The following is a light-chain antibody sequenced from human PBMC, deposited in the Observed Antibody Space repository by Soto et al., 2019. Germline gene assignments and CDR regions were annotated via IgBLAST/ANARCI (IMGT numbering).Light chain of an antibody. V-gene: IGKV1-5*01. J-gene: IGKJ1*01. CDR1: QTIDSW. CDR3: QQYTTYWT. CDR2: DAS. Sequence: DIQMTQSPSPLSASVGDRVTITCRASQTIDSWLAWYQQKPGKAPKILIYDASSLESGVPSRFSGSGSGTDSTLTISSLQSDDVATYYCQQYTTYWTFGQGTKVDIK.